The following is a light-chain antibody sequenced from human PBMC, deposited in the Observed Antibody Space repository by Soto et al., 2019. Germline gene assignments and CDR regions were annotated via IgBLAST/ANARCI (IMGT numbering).Light chain of an antibody. J-gene: IGKJ1*01. Sequence: EIVMTQSPVSLSVSPGERATLSCRASQSVSTKLAWYQQKPCQAPRLLIYHASIRAAGIPARFSGSGSGTEFTLTISSLQSEDFAVYHCQQYNNWPPWTFGQGTKVDI. CDR2: HAS. CDR3: QQYNNWPPWT. CDR1: QSVSTK. V-gene: IGKV3D-15*01.